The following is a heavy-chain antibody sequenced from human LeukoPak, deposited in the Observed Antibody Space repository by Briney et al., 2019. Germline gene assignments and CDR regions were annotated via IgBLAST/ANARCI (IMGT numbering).Heavy chain of an antibody. V-gene: IGHV3-48*01. Sequence: GGSLRLSCAASGFTFSSCGMSWVRQSPGKGLEWVSYISSSSSTIYYADSVKGRFTISRDNAKNSLYLQMDSLRVEDTAVYYCARDPYSGNYGAYYYYYMDVWGKGTTVTISS. CDR2: ISSSSSTI. CDR1: GFTFSSCG. D-gene: IGHD1-26*01. CDR3: ARDPYSGNYGAYYYYYMDV. J-gene: IGHJ6*03.